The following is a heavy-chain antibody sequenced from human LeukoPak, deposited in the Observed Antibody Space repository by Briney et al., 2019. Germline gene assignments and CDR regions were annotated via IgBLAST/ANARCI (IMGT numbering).Heavy chain of an antibody. CDR2: ISSSSSTI. V-gene: IGHV3-48*01. CDR3: ARGSDSSGSHKPSAFDI. D-gene: IGHD3-22*01. CDR1: GFTFSSYS. Sequence: AGGSLRLSCAASGFTFSSYSMTWVRQAPGKGLEWVSYISSSSSTIYYADSVKGRFTISRDNAKNSLYLQMNSLRAEDTAVYYCARGSDSSGSHKPSAFDIWGQGTMVTASS. J-gene: IGHJ3*02.